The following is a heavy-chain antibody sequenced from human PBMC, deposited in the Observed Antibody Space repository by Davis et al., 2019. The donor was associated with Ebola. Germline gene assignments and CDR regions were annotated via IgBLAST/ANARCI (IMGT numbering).Heavy chain of an antibody. D-gene: IGHD2-21*02. J-gene: IGHJ3*02. Sequence: GESLKISCATSGFSFFSYGMHWVRQAPGKGLEWVAVISYDGSNKYYADSVKGRFTISRDNSKNTLYLQMNSLRAEDTAVYYCARVGLPAYCGGDCYPDAFDIWGQGTMVTVSS. CDR3: ARVGLPAYCGGDCYPDAFDI. CDR2: ISYDGSNK. V-gene: IGHV3-30*19. CDR1: GFSFFSYG.